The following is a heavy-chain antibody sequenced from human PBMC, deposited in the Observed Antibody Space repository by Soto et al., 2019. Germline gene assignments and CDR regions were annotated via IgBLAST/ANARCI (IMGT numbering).Heavy chain of an antibody. CDR1: GGTLSNSA. CDR3: ATGRIVVVGSRAYYGMDV. CDR2: IIPVFGIV. D-gene: IGHD3-22*01. J-gene: IGHJ6*02. Sequence: QLAQPGADVKKAGSSVKVSCKASGGTLSNSAFSWVRQAPGQGLEWMGGIIPVFGIVNYAQKFQDRVTITADESKSTAYMELRSLRSEDTAVYFCATGRIVVVGSRAYYGMDVWGQGTTVTV. V-gene: IGHV1-69*19.